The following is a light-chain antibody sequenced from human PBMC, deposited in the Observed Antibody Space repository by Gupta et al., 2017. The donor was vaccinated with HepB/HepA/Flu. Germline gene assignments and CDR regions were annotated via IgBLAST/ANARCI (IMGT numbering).Light chain of an antibody. Sequence: DAQMTHTPSSLSASVGDRVTITCQASENINEYLNWYQQKPGKAPKLLINDASNLERGVQSRFGGSGSGTHFTLTISSLQPEDFATYYCQQYNSLPYTFGQGTRLEIK. CDR1: ENINEY. CDR3: QQYNSLPYT. V-gene: IGKV1-33*01. J-gene: IGKJ2*01. CDR2: DAS.